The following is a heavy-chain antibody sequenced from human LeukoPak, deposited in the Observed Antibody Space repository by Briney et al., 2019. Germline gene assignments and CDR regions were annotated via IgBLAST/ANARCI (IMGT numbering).Heavy chain of an antibody. CDR2: IIPMFGTT. Sequence: GASVKVSCKASGGTFSNYAISWVRQAPGQGLEWMGRIIPMFGTTNYAQKFQGRVTITTDESTSTAYMEVSSLRIEDTAVYYCESVTVTTWAPDGHMDVWGKGTTVTVSS. CDR1: GGTFSNYA. D-gene: IGHD4-11*01. J-gene: IGHJ6*03. CDR3: ESVTVTTWAPDGHMDV. V-gene: IGHV1-69*05.